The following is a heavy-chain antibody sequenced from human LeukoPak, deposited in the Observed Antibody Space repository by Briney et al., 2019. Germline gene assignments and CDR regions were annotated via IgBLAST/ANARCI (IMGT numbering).Heavy chain of an antibody. Sequence: PSATLSLTCTVSGGSISSSSYYWGWIRQPPGKGLEWIGSIYYSGSTYYNPSLKSRVTISVHTTKNQFSLKLRSVTAADTAVYYCARHEGGSGTLDYWGQGTLVTVSS. CDR3: ARHEGGSGTLDY. J-gene: IGHJ4*02. CDR2: IYYSGST. V-gene: IGHV4-39*01. CDR1: GGSISSSSYY.